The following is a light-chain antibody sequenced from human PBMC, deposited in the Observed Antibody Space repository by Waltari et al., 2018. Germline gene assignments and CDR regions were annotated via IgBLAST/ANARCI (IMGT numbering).Light chain of an antibody. Sequence: AIQMTQSPSSLSASVVDRVPITCRASQGIRNDLGWYQQKPGKAPKLLIYAASSLQSGVPSRFSGSGSGTDFTLTISSLQPEDFATYYCLQDYNYPPTFGGGTKVEIK. V-gene: IGKV1-6*01. CDR1: QGIRND. J-gene: IGKJ4*01. CDR3: LQDYNYPPT. CDR2: AAS.